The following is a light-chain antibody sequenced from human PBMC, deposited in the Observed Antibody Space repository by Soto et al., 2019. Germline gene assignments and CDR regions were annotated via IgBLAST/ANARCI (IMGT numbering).Light chain of an antibody. V-gene: IGLV2-14*01. Sequence: QSALAQPASGSGSPGQSIPISCAGTNRDVGGYNYVSWYQQYPGKAPKLIIYEVTYRPSGVSNRFSGSKSGNTASLTISVLQAEDEADYYCSSYSSSSALDVIFGGGTKLTV. CDR3: SSYSSSSALDVI. CDR1: NRDVGGYNY. CDR2: EVT. J-gene: IGLJ2*01.